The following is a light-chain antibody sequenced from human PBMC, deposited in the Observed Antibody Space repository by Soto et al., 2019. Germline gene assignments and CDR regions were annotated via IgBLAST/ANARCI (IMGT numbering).Light chain of an antibody. V-gene: IGLV2-23*02. CDR3: CSYAGGSTYV. CDR1: SSDVGSYNL. J-gene: IGLJ1*01. Sequence: QSVLTQPASVSGSPGQSITISCTGTSSDVGSYNLVSWYQQHPGRAPKLLIYEVNKRPSGASNDFSGSKSANTASLTISGLRAEDEADYYCCSYAGGSTYVFGSGTKVTVL. CDR2: EVN.